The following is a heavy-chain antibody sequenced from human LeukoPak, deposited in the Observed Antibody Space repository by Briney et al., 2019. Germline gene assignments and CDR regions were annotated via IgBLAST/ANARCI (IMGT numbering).Heavy chain of an antibody. D-gene: IGHD2-15*01. CDR1: GDSVSSNSAT. CDR2: TYYRSKWFN. CDR3: VRARYCSGGSCYYGLDV. J-gene: IGHJ6*02. V-gene: IGHV6-1*01. Sequence: SQTLSLTCAISGDSVSSNSATWNWIRQSPSRGLEWLGRTYYRSKWFNDYAVSVKSRITIKPDTSKNQFSLQLNSVTPEDTAVYYCVRARYCSGGSCYYGLDVWGQGTTVTVSS.